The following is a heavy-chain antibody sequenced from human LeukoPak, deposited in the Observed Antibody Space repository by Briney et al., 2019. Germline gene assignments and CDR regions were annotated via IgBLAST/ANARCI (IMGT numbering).Heavy chain of an antibody. CDR1: ELTFSDYC. CDR2: ITKDGAEK. D-gene: IGHD2-2*01. J-gene: IGHJ4*02. V-gene: IGHV3-7*01. CDR3: ARAEPYQDFDY. Sequence: PGGSLRLSCAASELTFSDYCMTWVRQGPGKGLEWVATITKDGAEKYYVDSVKGRFTISRDNAKNSLYLQVNSLRAEDTAVYYCARAEPYQDFDYWGQGTLVTVSS.